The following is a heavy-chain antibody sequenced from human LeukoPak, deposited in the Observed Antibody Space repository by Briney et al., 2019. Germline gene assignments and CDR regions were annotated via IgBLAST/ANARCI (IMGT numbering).Heavy chain of an antibody. CDR3: ARGGYCSSTSCYTGGLGY. CDR2: MNPNSCNT. Sequence: ASVKVSCKASGYTFTSYDINWVRQATGQGLELMGWMNPNSCNTGYAQKFQGRVTITRNTSISTDYMELSTLRSEYTALYYCARGGYCSSTSCYTGGLGYWGQGTLVTVSS. D-gene: IGHD2-2*02. CDR1: GYTFTSYD. J-gene: IGHJ4*02. V-gene: IGHV1-8*03.